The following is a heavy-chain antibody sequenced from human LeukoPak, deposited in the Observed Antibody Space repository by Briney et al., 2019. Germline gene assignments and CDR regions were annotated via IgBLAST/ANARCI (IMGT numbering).Heavy chain of an antibody. Sequence: SQTLSLTCAISRDSVSSNSAAWNWIRQSPSRGLEWLGRTYYRSKWYNDYAVSVKSRITINPDTSKNQFSLQLNSVTPEDTAVYYCARVYSSSWYPGYNWFDPWGQGTLVTVSS. V-gene: IGHV6-1*01. J-gene: IGHJ5*02. CDR2: TYYRSKWYN. CDR1: RDSVSSNSAA. D-gene: IGHD6-13*01. CDR3: ARVYSSSWYPGYNWFDP.